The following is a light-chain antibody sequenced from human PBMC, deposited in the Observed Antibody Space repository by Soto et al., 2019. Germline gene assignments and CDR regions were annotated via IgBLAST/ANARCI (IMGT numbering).Light chain of an antibody. CDR2: AAS. CDR3: QQSYRTPPIT. V-gene: IGKV1-39*01. Sequence: DIQMTQSPSSLSASVGDRVTVTCRASQSISSYLNWYQQKPGKAPKLLIYAASSLQSGVPSRFSGSGSGTDFTLTISSPQPEDFATYYCQQSYRTPPITFGQGTRLEI. J-gene: IGKJ5*01. CDR1: QSISSY.